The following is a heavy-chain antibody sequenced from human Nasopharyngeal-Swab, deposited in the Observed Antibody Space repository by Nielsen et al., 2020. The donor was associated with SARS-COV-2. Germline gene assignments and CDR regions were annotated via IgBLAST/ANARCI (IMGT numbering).Heavy chain of an antibody. CDR1: GFTFSSNA. CDR2: ISSSGAHV. D-gene: IGHD2-2*01. J-gene: IGHJ6*03. CDR3: ARGGCSSTSCYDDYYYYYMDV. Sequence: GGSLRLSYEASGFTFSSNAMNWVRQAPGKGLEWVSSISSSGAHVYQPDSVRGRFTISRDNAKNSLYLQMNSLRAEDTAVYYCARGGCSSTSCYDDYYYYYMDVWGKGTTVTVSS. V-gene: IGHV3-21*01.